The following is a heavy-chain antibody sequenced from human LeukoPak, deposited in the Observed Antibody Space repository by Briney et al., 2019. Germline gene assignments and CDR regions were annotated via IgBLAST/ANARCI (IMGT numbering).Heavy chain of an antibody. V-gene: IGHV3-48*02. CDR1: GFTFSSYA. Sequence: GGSLRLSCAASGFTFSSYAMSWVRQAPGKGLEWISYISSSSSTIYYADSVKGRFTISRDNAKNSLYLQMNSLRDEDTAVYYCASYSSSVYYYGMDVWGQGTTVTVSS. J-gene: IGHJ6*02. CDR3: ASYSSSVYYYGMDV. D-gene: IGHD6-13*01. CDR2: ISSSSSTI.